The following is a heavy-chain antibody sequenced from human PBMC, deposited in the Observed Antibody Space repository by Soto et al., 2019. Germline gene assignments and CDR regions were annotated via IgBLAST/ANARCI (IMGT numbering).Heavy chain of an antibody. Sequence: QITLTESGPTLVKPTQTLTLTCTFSGFSFSTSAVGVGWIRQPPGKALEWLALIYWDDDKRYSPFLKSRLTITKDTSTNQVVLTMTXXXXXXXXXXXXXXXXXXXXXXXXYFDYWGQGTLVT. J-gene: IGHJ4*02. V-gene: IGHV2-5*02. CDR1: GFSFSTSAVG. CDR3: XXXXXXXXXXXXYFDY. CDR2: IYWDDDK.